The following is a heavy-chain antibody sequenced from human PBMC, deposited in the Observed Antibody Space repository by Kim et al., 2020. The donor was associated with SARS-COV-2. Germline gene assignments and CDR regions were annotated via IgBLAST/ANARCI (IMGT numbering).Heavy chain of an antibody. CDR2: IYYSGST. Sequence: SETLSLTCTVSGGSISSSSYYWGWIRQPPGKGLEWIGSIYYSGSTYYNPSLKSRVTISVDTSKNQFSLKLSSVTAADTAVYYCATPGYSYGPLFDYWGQGTLVTVSS. CDR3: ATPGYSYGPLFDY. V-gene: IGHV4-39*01. CDR1: GGSISSSSYY. D-gene: IGHD5-18*01. J-gene: IGHJ4*02.